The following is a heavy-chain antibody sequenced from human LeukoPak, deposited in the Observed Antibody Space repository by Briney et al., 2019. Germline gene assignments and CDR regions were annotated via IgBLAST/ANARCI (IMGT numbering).Heavy chain of an antibody. Sequence: GESLKISCEGSGYSFTSYWIGWVRQMPGKGLEGMGIIYPGDSDTRYSPSFQGQATISADKSISTAYLQWSSLKASDTAMYYCARLVGYCSSTSCKNWFDPWGQGTLVTVSS. D-gene: IGHD2-2*01. J-gene: IGHJ5*02. V-gene: IGHV5-51*01. CDR2: IYPGDSDT. CDR1: GYSFTSYW. CDR3: ARLVGYCSSTSCKNWFDP.